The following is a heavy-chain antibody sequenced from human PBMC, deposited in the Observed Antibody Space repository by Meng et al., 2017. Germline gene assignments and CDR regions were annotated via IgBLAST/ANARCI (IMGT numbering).Heavy chain of an antibody. V-gene: IGHV5-51*01. J-gene: IGHJ3*02. D-gene: IGHD3-22*01. CDR3: ARQAYYYDSSGYYFGPPYDAFDI. CDR1: SYCLTSYG. CDR2: IYPGDSDT. Sequence: GESLKISCAASSYCLTSYGNGGVRQIRRKGLEWMGIIYPGDSDTRYSPSFQGQVNTSADKSISTAYLQWSSLKASDAAMYYCARQAYYYDSSGYYFGPPYDAFDIWGQGTMVTVSS.